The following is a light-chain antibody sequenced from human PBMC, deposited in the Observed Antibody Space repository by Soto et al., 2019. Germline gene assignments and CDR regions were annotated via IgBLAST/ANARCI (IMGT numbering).Light chain of an antibody. CDR2: DAS. V-gene: IGKV3-11*01. Sequence: EIVLTQSPATLSLSPGERATLSCRASQSVSSYLAWYQQKPGQAPRLLIYDASNRATGIPARFSGSGSGTDFTLTISSLEPDDFTVYYCQQRSNWPPLTFGGGNQVEIK. CDR1: QSVSSY. J-gene: IGKJ4*01. CDR3: QQRSNWPPLT.